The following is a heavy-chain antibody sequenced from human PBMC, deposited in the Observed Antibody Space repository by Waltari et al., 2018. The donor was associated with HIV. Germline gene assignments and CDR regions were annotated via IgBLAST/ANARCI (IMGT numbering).Heavy chain of an antibody. Sequence: QVQLVQSGAEVKKPGSSVKVSCKASGGTFSSYAISWVRQAPGQGLEWMGGIIPIFGTANYAQKFQGRVTITADESTSTAYMELSSLRSEDTAVYYCALGPIGGYCGGDCSSGGFDYWGQGTLVTVSS. CDR3: ALGPIGGYCGGDCSSGGFDY. CDR1: GGTFSSYA. V-gene: IGHV1-69*01. CDR2: IIPIFGTA. J-gene: IGHJ4*02. D-gene: IGHD2-21*01.